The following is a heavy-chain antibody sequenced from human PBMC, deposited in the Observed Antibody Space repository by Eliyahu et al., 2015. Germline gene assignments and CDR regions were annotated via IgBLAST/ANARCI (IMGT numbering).Heavy chain of an antibody. J-gene: IGHJ6*02. CDR3: AIAAAGTGPTYYYYGMDV. D-gene: IGHD6-13*01. V-gene: IGHV1-46*01. CDR1: GYTFTSYY. CDR2: INPSGGST. Sequence: QVQLVQSGAEVKKPGASVKVSCKASGYTFTSYYMHWVRQAPGQGLEWMGIINPSGGSTSYAQKFQGRVTMTRDTSTSTVYMELSSLRSEDTAVYYCAIAAAGTGPTYYYYGMDVWGQGTTVTVSS.